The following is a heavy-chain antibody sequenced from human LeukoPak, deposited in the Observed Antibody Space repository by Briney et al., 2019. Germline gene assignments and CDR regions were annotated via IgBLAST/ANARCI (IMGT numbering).Heavy chain of an antibody. CDR3: ARGNMWDYRRYYYYMDV. CDR1: GGSISSGSYY. Sequence: SETLSLTCTVSGGSISSGSYYWSWFRQPAEKGLEWIGRIYTSGSTYYNPSLKSRVTISVDTSKNQFSLKLNSVTAADTAIYYCARGNMWDYRRYYYYMDVWGKGTTVTVSS. D-gene: IGHD4-11*01. V-gene: IGHV4-61*02. CDR2: IYTSGST. J-gene: IGHJ6*03.